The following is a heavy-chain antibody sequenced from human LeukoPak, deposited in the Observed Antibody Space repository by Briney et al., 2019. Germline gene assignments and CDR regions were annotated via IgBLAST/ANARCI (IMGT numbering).Heavy chain of an antibody. D-gene: IGHD3-10*01. Sequence: PSETLSLTCAVYGGSFSGYYWSWIRQPPGKGLEWIGEINHSGSTNYNPSLKSRVTISVDTTKNQFSLKLSSVTAADTAVYYCARVGADGSGFLFDYWGQGTLVTVSS. J-gene: IGHJ4*02. CDR3: ARVGADGSGFLFDY. CDR2: INHSGST. CDR1: GGSFSGYY. V-gene: IGHV4-34*01.